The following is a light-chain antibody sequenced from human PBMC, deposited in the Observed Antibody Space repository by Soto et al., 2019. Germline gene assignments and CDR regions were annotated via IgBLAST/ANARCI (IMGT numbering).Light chain of an antibody. CDR1: QSVSSSY. CDR2: GAS. V-gene: IGKV3-20*01. Sequence: EIVLTQSPGTLSLSPGERATLSCRTSQSVSSSYLAWYQQKPGQAPRLLVYGASRRATGIPDRFSGSGSGTDLTLTISRLEPEDFAVYYCQQYGRSPTWTFGQGTKVEIK. CDR3: QQYGRSPTWT. J-gene: IGKJ1*01.